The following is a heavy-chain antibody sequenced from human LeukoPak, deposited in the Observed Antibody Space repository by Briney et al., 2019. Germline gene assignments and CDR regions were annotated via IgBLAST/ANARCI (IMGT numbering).Heavy chain of an antibody. CDR2: IYYSGST. CDR1: GGSISEHNYY. V-gene: IGHV4-39*01. Sequence: SETLSLTCSVSGGSISEHNYYWGWIRQPPGKELEWIGNIYYSGSTYNNPSLESRVVISVDTSRNQFSLKLTSVTATDTAVYYCARQGVVGATGFDFWGQGILVTVSS. CDR3: ARQGVVGATGFDF. J-gene: IGHJ4*02. D-gene: IGHD1-26*01.